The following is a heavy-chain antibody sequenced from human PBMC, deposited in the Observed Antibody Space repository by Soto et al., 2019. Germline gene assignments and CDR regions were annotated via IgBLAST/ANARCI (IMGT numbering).Heavy chain of an antibody. CDR1: GFTFSSYW. V-gene: IGHV3-74*01. CDR2: INSDGSST. D-gene: IGHD4-4*01. CDR3: ARAVHYSNSRADNWFDP. Sequence: EVQLVESGGGLVQPGGSLRLSCAASGFTFSSYWMHWVRQAPGKGLVWVSRINSDGSSTSYADSVKGRFTISRDNAKNTLYLKMNSLRAEDTAVYYCARAVHYSNSRADNWFDPWGQGTLVTVSS. J-gene: IGHJ5*02.